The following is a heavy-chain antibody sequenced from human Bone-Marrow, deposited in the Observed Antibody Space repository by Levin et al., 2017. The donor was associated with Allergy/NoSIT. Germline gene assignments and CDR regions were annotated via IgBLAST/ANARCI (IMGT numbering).Heavy chain of an antibody. CDR3: ARESPNLDGYNFFDY. V-gene: IGHV4-61*01. Sequence: SETLSLTCTVSGGSVRSGNYYWSWIRQPPGKGLEWIGYIYYTGISNSNPSLKSRVTILSDMSRNQFSLTLTSVTAADTAVYYCARESPNLDGYNFFDYWGQGALVTVSS. D-gene: IGHD5-24*01. CDR1: GGSVRSGNYY. CDR2: IYYTGIS. J-gene: IGHJ4*02.